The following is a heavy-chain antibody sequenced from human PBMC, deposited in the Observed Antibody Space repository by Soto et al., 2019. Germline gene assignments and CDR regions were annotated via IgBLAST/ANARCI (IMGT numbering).Heavy chain of an antibody. Sequence: CEASGNTITNTGISSVRQAPGQGLEWIGCISAYKDNTNYAHKLQGRVTMTTDTSTSTAYMELRSLRSDDTAVYYGTGEECSSTSCYRFGRNWSDPWGQ. J-gene: IGHJ5*02. CDR2: ISAYKDNT. CDR1: GNTITNTG. V-gene: IGHV1-18*01. CDR3: TGEECSSTSCYRFGRNWSDP. D-gene: IGHD2-2*01.